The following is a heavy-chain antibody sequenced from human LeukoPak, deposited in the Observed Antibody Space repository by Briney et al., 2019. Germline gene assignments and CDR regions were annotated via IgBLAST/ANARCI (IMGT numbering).Heavy chain of an antibody. CDR3: AREGPYSGRGYYFDY. CDR2: IYSSGNT. Sequence: ETLSLTCTVSGGSMRSCFWSWIRQPAGKGLEWIGRIYSSGNTNYNPSLKSRVTMSVDTSKNQFSLKLTSVTAADTAFYYCAREGPYSGRGYYFDYWGQGIQVTVSS. V-gene: IGHV4-4*07. D-gene: IGHD6-13*01. CDR1: GGSMRSCF. J-gene: IGHJ4*02.